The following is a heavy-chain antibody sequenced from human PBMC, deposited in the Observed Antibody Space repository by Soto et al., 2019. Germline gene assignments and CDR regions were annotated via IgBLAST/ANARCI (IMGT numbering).Heavy chain of an antibody. J-gene: IGHJ4*02. CDR1: GDTFSFYT. D-gene: IGHD3-22*01. V-gene: IGHV1-69*04. CDR2: VNPILSMS. Sequence: ASVKVSCKASGDTFSFYTINWVRQAPGLGLEWMGRVNPILSMSNYAQKFQGRVTMTADKSTSTAYMELRSLRVEDTSVYYCAREYSLAVVAPGYWGQGSQVTVSS. CDR3: AREYSLAVVAPGY.